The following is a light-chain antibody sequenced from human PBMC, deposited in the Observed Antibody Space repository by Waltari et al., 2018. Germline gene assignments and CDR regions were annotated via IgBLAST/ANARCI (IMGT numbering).Light chain of an antibody. V-gene: IGKV3-15*01. CDR2: HTA. CDR3: QQYHDWPLT. J-gene: IGKJ4*01. CDR1: QSINSH. Sequence: EIVMTQSPATLSVSPGERATLSCRASQSINSHLGWYQQRPGQAPRLLIYHTATRAAGFPARCSGSGSGTEFTLTMSSLQSEDFAVYYCQQYHDWPLTFGGGTKVEI.